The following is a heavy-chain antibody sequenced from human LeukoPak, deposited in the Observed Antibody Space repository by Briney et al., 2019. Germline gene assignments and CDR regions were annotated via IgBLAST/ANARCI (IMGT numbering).Heavy chain of an antibody. CDR3: ARVDQHSSSCLDY. D-gene: IGHD6-6*01. CDR1: GGSISSYY. V-gene: IGHV4-59*01. CDR2: IYYSGST. J-gene: IGHJ4*02. Sequence: PSETLSLTCTVSGGSISSYYWSWIRQPPGKGLEWIGYIYYSGSTNYNPSLKSRVTISVDKSKNQFSLKLSSVTAAETAVYYCARVDQHSSSCLDYWGQGTLVTVSS.